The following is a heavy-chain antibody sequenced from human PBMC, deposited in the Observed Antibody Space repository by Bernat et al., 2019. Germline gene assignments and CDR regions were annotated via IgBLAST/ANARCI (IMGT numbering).Heavy chain of an antibody. CDR1: GFTFSSYA. Sequence: QVQLVESGGGVVQPGRSLRLSCAASGFTFSSYAMHWVRQAPGKGLEWGAVISYDGSNKYYADSVKGRFTISRDNSKNTLYLQMNSLRAEDTAVYYCARERQQLVLPSDYYYYGMDVWGQGTTVTVSS. V-gene: IGHV3-30-3*01. CDR2: ISYDGSNK. D-gene: IGHD6-13*01. J-gene: IGHJ6*02. CDR3: ARERQQLVLPSDYYYYGMDV.